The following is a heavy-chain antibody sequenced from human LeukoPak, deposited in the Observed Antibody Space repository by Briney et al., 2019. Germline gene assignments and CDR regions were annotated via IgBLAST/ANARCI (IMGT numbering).Heavy chain of an antibody. D-gene: IGHD3-9*01. V-gene: IGHV4-28*01. CDR3: VRTNAVTGSFYFDY. J-gene: IGHJ4*02. CDR2: VYYDGTT. Sequence: SDTLSLTCTVSGYSVSSRNWWGWIRQSPGEGLEWMGYVYYDGTTYYNPSLKSRVTMSVDTSQNNFSLKLTSVTAVDTALYYCVRTNAVTGSFYFDYWGQGSVVTVSS. CDR1: GYSVSSRNW.